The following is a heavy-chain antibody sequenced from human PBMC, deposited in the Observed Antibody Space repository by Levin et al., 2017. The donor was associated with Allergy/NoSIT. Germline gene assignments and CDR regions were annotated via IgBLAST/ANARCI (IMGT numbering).Heavy chain of an antibody. CDR1: GLTFSNYA. J-gene: IGHJ4*01. V-gene: IGHV3-23*01. CDR2: ITSRVRT. D-gene: IGHD2-2*01. Sequence: PGGSLRLSCAASGLTFSNYAMSWVRQAPGKGLEWVSVITSRVRTYYTDSVKGRFTVSRDNSKNALYLQMNSQGTYDTAVDYCATEMTAVIPVFDFWGQGILVTVS. CDR3: ATEMTAVIPVFDF.